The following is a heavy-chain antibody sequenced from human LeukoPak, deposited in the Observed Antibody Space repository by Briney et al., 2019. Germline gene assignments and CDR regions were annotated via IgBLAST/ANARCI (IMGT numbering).Heavy chain of an antibody. V-gene: IGHV3-9*01. D-gene: IGHD6-13*01. CDR1: GFTFDDYA. CDR3: AKEAAAGAYYMDV. CDR2: ISWNSGSI. J-gene: IGHJ6*03. Sequence: GXSLRXSCAASGFTFDDYAMHWVRQAPGKGPEWVSGISWNSGSIGYADSVKGRFTISRDNAKNSLYLQMNSLRAEDTALYYCAKEAAAGAYYMDVWGKGTTVTISS.